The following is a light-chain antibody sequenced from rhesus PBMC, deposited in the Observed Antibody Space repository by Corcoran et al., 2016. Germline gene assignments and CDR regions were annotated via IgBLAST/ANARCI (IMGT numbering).Light chain of an antibody. V-gene: IGKV1-74*01. J-gene: IGKJ3*01. CDR3: QQGYGTPFT. Sequence: DVQMTQSPSSLSASVGDRVTITCRASGNVHNYLNWYQQKPGKAPELLSDGASTLQRGVPSRFSGSGSWTDYTFTISSLQPEDVATYYCQQGYGTPFTFGPGTKLDIK. CDR1: GNVHNY. CDR2: GAS.